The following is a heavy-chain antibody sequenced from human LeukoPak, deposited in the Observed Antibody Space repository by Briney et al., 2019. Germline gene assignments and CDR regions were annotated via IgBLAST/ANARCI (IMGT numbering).Heavy chain of an antibody. V-gene: IGHV1-8*01. CDR3: ARGGYCSGGSCRNWFDP. D-gene: IGHD2-15*01. CDR2: MNPNSGNT. J-gene: IGHJ5*02. Sequence: GASVKVSCKASGYTFTSYDINWVRQATGQGLEWMGWMNPNSGNTGYAQKFQGRVTMTRNTSISTAYMELSSLRSEDTAVYYCARGGYCSGGSCRNWFDPWGQGTLVTVSS. CDR1: GYTFTSYD.